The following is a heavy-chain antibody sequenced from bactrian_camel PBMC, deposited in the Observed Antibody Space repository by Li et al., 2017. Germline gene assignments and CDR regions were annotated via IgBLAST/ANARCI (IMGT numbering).Heavy chain of an antibody. V-gene: IGHV3-3*01. CDR2: MYNRLVLKT. D-gene: IGHD2*01. CDR3: AADFAPIACRVGRTPEVNDYNI. Sequence: HVQLVESGGGSVQAGGSLRLSCAISGRSNENYFLAWFRQPPGKEREGVAAMYNRLVLKTYYAASVKGRFTISQDNRKNTVFLQMNTLEPEDTAMYYCAADFAPIACRVGRTPEVNDYNIWGQGTQVTVS. J-gene: IGHJ4*01. CDR1: GRSNENYF.